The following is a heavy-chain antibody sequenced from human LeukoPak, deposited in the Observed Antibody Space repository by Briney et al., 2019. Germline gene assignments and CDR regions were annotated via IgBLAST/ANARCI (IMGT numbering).Heavy chain of an antibody. D-gene: IGHD6-19*01. V-gene: IGHV4-34*01. CDR1: GGSFSGYY. CDR3: ARGTVSVAVAGEFDY. CDR2: INHSGST. Sequence: SETLSLTCAVYGGSFSGYYWSWIRQPPGKWLEWIGEINHSGSTNYNPSLKSRVTISVDTSKNQFSLKLSSVTAADTAVYYCARGTVSVAVAGEFDYWGQGTLVTVSS. J-gene: IGHJ4*02.